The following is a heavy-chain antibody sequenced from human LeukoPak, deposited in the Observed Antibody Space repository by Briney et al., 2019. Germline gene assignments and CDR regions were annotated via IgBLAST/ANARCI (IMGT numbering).Heavy chain of an antibody. Sequence: ASVTVSCTASGYTFTSYDINWVRQAPGQGLEWRGWISAYNGNTNYAQKLQGRVTMTTDTSTSTAYMELRSLRSDDTAVYYCARVNVLLRCCGLNGWFDPWGQGTLVTVSS. CDR3: ARVNVLLRCCGLNGWFDP. J-gene: IGHJ5*02. CDR1: GYTFTSYD. D-gene: IGHD4-17*01. CDR2: ISAYNGNT. V-gene: IGHV1-18*01.